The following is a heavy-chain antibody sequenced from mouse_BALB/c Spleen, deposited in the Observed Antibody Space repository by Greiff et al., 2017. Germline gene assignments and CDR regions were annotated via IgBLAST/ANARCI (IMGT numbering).Heavy chain of an antibody. V-gene: IGHV2-5-1*01. CDR3: ASIYYGNYDYFDY. D-gene: IGHD2-1*01. CDR1: GFSLTSYG. Sequence: QVQLQQSGPSLVQPSQSLSITCTVSGFSLTSYGVHWVRQSPGKGLEWLGVIWRGGSTDYNAAFMSRLSITKDNSKSQVFFKMNSLQADDTAIYYCASIYYGNYDYFDYWGQGTTLTVSS. CDR2: IWRGGST. J-gene: IGHJ2*01.